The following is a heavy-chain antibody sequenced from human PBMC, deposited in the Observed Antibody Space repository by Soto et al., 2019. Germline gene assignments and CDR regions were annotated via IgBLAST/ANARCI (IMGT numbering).Heavy chain of an antibody. CDR2: IHPGDSES. J-gene: IGHJ6*02. Sequence: GESLKISCKVSVDSFTNYWIAWVRQTPGKGLEWMGIIHPGDSESRYNPSFKGQVTISADKSITTAYLQWSSLRASDTAMYYCARQIGHYGLDVWGQGTTVTVSS. CDR3: ARQIGHYGLDV. CDR1: VDSFTNYW. V-gene: IGHV5-51*01.